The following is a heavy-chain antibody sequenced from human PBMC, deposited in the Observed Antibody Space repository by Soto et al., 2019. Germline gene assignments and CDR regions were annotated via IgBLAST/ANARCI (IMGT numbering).Heavy chain of an antibody. CDR1: GFTFSSYA. V-gene: IGHV3-23*01. CDR3: AKDLILYYYGMDV. J-gene: IGHJ6*02. Sequence: AGGSLRLSCAASGFTFSSYAMSWVRQAPGKGLEWVSAISGSGGSTYYADSVKGRFTISRDNSKNTLYLQMNSLRAEDTAVYYCAKDLILYYYGMDVWGQGTTVTVSS. CDR2: ISGSGGST.